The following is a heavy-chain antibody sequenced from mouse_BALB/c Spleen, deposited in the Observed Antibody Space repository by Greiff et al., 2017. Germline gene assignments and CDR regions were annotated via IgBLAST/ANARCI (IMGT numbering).Heavy chain of an antibody. CDR1: GYTFTDYY. CDR2: IYPGSGNT. CDR3: ARSDY. J-gene: IGHJ2*01. Sequence: QVQLKESGAELARPGASVKLSCKASGYTFTDYYINWVKQRTGQGLEWIGEIYPGSGNTYYNEKFKGKATLTADKSSGTAYMQLSSLTSEDSAVYFCARSDYWAQGTTLTVSS. V-gene: IGHV1-77*01.